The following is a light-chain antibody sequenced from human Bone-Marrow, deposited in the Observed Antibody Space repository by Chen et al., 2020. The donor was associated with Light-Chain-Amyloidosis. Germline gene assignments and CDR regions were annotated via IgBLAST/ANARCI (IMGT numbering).Light chain of an antibody. J-gene: IGLJ3*02. V-gene: IGLV3-21*03. CDR1: NIGSKS. Sequence: SYALTQPPSVSVAPGKTPTITSGRSNIGSKSVHWYQQKPGQAPVLVVYDDRDRPSGIPERFSGSNSGHTATLTISRVEAGDEADYYCQVWDRSSDRPVFGGGTKLTVL. CDR2: DDR. CDR3: QVWDRSSDRPV.